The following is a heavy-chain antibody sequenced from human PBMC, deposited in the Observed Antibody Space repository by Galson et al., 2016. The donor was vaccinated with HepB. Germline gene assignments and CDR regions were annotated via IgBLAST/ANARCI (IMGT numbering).Heavy chain of an antibody. CDR1: GFMFGDYA. D-gene: IGHD3-22*01. CDR3: TRGRHYFDSRGFPILKYYFDS. Sequence: SLRLSCAASGFMFGDYAMWWIRQAPGKGLEWVGFIRSTAHGGTAEYAASVKGRFSISRDDSKSIAYLLMDSLKTEDTAGYYCTRGRHYFDSRGFPILKYYFDSWGQGTLVTVSS. J-gene: IGHJ4*02. CDR2: IRSTAHGGTA. V-gene: IGHV3-49*03.